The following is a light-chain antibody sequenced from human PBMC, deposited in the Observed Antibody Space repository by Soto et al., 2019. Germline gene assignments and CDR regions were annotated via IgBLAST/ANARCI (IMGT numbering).Light chain of an antibody. V-gene: IGKV3-15*01. Sequence: EIVLTQSPATLSVSPGERATLSCRASENISRRLAWYQQKPGQAPRLLIFDASTRATGTPARFSGSGAGTELTLTISSLQSEDFAVYYCQHRHNWPPFTFGPGTRVDI. CDR3: QHRHNWPPFT. CDR1: ENISRR. J-gene: IGKJ3*01. CDR2: DAS.